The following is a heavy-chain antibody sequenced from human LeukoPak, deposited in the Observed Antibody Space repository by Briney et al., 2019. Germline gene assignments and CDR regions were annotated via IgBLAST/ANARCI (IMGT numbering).Heavy chain of an antibody. Sequence: SETLSLTCTVSGGSISSYYWSWIRQPPGKGLEWIGYIYYSGSTNYNPSLKSRVTMSVDTSKNQFSLKLSSVTAADTAVYYCARGRTSGYYYGMDVWGQGTTVTVSS. CDR2: IYYSGST. CDR1: GGSISSYY. CDR3: ARGRTSGYYYGMDV. V-gene: IGHV4-59*01. J-gene: IGHJ6*02. D-gene: IGHD3-10*01.